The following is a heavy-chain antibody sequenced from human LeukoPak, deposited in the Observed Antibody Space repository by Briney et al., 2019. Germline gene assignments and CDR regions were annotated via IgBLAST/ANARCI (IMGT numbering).Heavy chain of an antibody. Sequence: PGGSLRLSCAASGFTVSSNYMSWVRQAPGKGLEWVSVIYSGGSTYYADSVKGRFTISRDNSKNTLYLQMNSLRAEDTALYYCAKERGYREYDLDYWGQGTLVTVSS. V-gene: IGHV3-66*01. CDR3: AKERGYREYDLDY. CDR2: IYSGGST. CDR1: GFTVSSNY. D-gene: IGHD5-12*01. J-gene: IGHJ4*02.